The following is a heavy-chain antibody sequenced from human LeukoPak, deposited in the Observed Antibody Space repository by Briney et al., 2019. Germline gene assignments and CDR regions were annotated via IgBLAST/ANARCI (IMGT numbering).Heavy chain of an antibody. CDR1: GYTFTTHY. J-gene: IGHJ5*02. Sequence: ASVKVSCKASGYTFTTHYMHWVRQAPGQGLEWMGLINPSGTTTNYAQKFRGRVTMTRDLSTSTDYMELSSLRSDDTAVYFCARESEYYGSGSYYSPNWFDPWGQGTLVTVSS. CDR2: INPSGTTT. D-gene: IGHD3-10*01. V-gene: IGHV1-46*01. CDR3: ARESEYYGSGSYYSPNWFDP.